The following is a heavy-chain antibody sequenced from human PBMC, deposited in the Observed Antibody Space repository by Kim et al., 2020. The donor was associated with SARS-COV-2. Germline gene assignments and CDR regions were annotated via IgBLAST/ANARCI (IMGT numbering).Heavy chain of an antibody. J-gene: IGHJ6*02. V-gene: IGHV3-30*18. CDR3: AKDRGLQLWPGYYYGMDV. CDR1: GFTFSSYG. D-gene: IGHD5-18*01. CDR2: ISYDGSNK. Sequence: GGSLRLSCAASGFTFSSYGMHWVRQAPGKGLEWVAVISYDGSNKYYADSVKGRFTISRDNSKNTLYLQMNSLRAEDTAVYYCAKDRGLQLWPGYYYGMDVWGQGTTVTVSS.